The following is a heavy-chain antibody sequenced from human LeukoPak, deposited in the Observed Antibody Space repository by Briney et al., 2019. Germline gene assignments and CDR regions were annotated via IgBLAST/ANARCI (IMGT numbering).Heavy chain of an antibody. Sequence: GASVKVSCKASGYTFTSYGISWVRQAPGQGLEWMGWISAYNGNTNYAQKLQGRVTMTTDTSTSTAYMELRSLRSDDTAVYYCARRLSKSRYVSYYYYXYMDVWGKGTTVTVSS. V-gene: IGHV1-18*01. CDR2: ISAYNGNT. D-gene: IGHD2/OR15-2a*01. CDR1: GYTFTSYG. J-gene: IGHJ6*03. CDR3: ARRLSKSRYVSYYYYXYMDV.